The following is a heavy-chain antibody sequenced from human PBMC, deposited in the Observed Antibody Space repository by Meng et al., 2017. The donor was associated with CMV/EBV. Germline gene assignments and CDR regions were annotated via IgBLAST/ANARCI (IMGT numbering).Heavy chain of an antibody. J-gene: IGHJ6*02. CDR3: ARRLEWLLFYGMDV. CDR1: GWSFSGYY. Sequence: SETLSLTCAVYGWSFSGYYWSWTRQPPGKGLEWIGEINHSGSTNYNPSLESRVTISVDTSKNQFSLKPSSVTAADTAVYYFARRLEWLLFYGMDVWGQGTTVTVSS. D-gene: IGHD3-3*01. V-gene: IGHV4-34*01. CDR2: INHSGST.